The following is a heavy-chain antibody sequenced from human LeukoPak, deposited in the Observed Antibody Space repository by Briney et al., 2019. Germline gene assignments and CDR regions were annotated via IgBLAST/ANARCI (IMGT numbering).Heavy chain of an antibody. CDR1: GFTFSNYD. CDR2: ISSSSSYI. V-gene: IGHV3-21*01. Sequence: GGSLRLSCVASGFTFSNYDMNWVRQAPGKGLEWVSFISSSSSYIYYADSVKGRFTISRDNAKKSLYLQMNSLRAEDTAVYYCARGRYDSRIFDCWGQGTLVTVSS. J-gene: IGHJ4*02. CDR3: ARGRYDSRIFDC. D-gene: IGHD3-22*01.